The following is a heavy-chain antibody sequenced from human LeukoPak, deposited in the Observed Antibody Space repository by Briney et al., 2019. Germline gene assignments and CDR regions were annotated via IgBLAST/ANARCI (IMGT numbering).Heavy chain of an antibody. V-gene: IGHV3-21*01. CDR2: ISSSSSYI. CDR1: GFTFSSYS. CDR3: AGEQSAAMDV. Sequence: PGGSLRLSCAASGFTFSSYSMNWVRQAPGKGLEWVSSISSSSSYIYYAGSVKGRFTISRDNAKNSLYLQMNSLRAEDTAVYYCAGEQSAAMDVWGQGTTVTVSS. J-gene: IGHJ6*02. D-gene: IGHD4-11*01.